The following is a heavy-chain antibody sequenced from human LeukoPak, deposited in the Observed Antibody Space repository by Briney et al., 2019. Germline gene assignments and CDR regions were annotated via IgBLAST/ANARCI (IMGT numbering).Heavy chain of an antibody. CDR1: GFTFSSYG. J-gene: IGHJ4*02. CDR3: AKSWTSKYCSGGSCYHSPFDY. Sequence: GGSLRLSCAASGFTFSSYGMHWVRQVPGKGLEWVAVISYDGSNKYYADSVKGRFTISRDNSKNTLYLQMNSLRAEDTAVYYCAKSWTSKYCSGGSCYHSPFDYWGQGTLVTVSS. CDR2: ISYDGSNK. V-gene: IGHV3-30*18. D-gene: IGHD2-15*01.